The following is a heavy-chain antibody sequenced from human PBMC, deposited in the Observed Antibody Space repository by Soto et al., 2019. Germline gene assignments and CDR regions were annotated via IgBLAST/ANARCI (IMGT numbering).Heavy chain of an antibody. V-gene: IGHV3-48*03. J-gene: IGHJ4*02. CDR3: AKEKDYDFNWGSDRFTSHY. Sequence: GGSLRLSCAASGFTFRSYEMNWVRQAPGKGLEWVSYISSRATGIFYADSVKGRFTISRDDANNSLYLQMNSLRGEDTALYYCAKEKDYDFNWGSDRFTSHYWGRGTMVTVYS. CDR2: ISSRATGI. CDR1: GFTFRSYE. D-gene: IGHD3-16*02.